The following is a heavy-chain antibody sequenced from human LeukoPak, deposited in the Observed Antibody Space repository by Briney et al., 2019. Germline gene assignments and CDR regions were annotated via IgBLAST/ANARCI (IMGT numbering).Heavy chain of an antibody. V-gene: IGHV3-53*01. Sequence: PGGSLRLSCAASGLIVSNYYMSWVRQAPGKGLECVSVIYSGGATYYADSVKGRFTISRDNSKNTLYLQMNSLRAEDTAVYFCAREYGSGTFDWGQGTLVTVFS. CDR1: GLIVSNYY. D-gene: IGHD2-2*01. CDR3: AREYGSGTFD. CDR2: IYSGGAT. J-gene: IGHJ4*02.